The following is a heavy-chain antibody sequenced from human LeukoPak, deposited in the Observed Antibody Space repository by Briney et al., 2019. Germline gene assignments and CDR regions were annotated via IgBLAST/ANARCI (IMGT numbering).Heavy chain of an antibody. V-gene: IGHV3-74*01. CDR2: INSDGSST. CDR3: AKDPRIAAAYYFDY. J-gene: IGHJ4*01. CDR1: GFSISGFW. D-gene: IGHD6-6*01. Sequence: GGSLRLSCAASGFSISGFWMHWVRQAPGKGLLWVSRINSDGSSTSSADSVKGRFTISRDNAKNTLYLRMNSLRTEDTAVYFCAKDPRIAAAYYFDYWGHGTLVTVSS.